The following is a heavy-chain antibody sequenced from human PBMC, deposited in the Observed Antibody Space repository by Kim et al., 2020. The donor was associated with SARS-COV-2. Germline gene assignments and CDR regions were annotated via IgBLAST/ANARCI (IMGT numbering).Heavy chain of an antibody. CDR2: IYYSGST. Sequence: SETLSLTCAVSGGSISSGGYSWSWIRQPPGKGLEWIGSIYYSGSTYYNPSLKSRVTISVDRSKNQFSLKLSSVTAADTAVYYCSRGYGSGSPYGMDVWG. D-gene: IGHD3-10*01. J-gene: IGHJ6*02. V-gene: IGHV4-30-2*01. CDR3: SRGYGSGSPYGMDV. CDR1: GGSISSGGYS.